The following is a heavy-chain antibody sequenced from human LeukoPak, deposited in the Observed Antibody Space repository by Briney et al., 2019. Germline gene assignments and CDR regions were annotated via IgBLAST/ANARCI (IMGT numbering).Heavy chain of an antibody. D-gene: IGHD4-17*01. CDR3: ARHNGDYRY. CDR2: IYYSGST. CDR1: GGSISGSSYY. J-gene: IGHJ4*02. V-gene: IGHV4-39*01. Sequence: PSETLSLTCTVSGGSISGSSYYWGWIRQPPGKGLEWIGSIYYSGSTYYNPSLKSRGTISVDTSKNQFSLKLSSVTAADTAVYYCARHNGDYRYWGQGTLVTVSS.